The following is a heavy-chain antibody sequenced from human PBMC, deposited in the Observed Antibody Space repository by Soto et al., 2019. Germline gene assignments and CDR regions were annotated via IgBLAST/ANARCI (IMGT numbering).Heavy chain of an antibody. CDR1: GFSFSNYA. CDR2: ISADGTTT. CDR3: AKVFWEMAAIDPFDR. J-gene: IGHJ5*02. V-gene: IGHV3-23*01. Sequence: EVQLLESGGGLVQPGGSLRLSCVASGFSFSNYAMSWVRQAPGKGLEWVSSISADGTTTYDADSVKGRFTISRDSSKSTLYLQMNSLRVEDTADHLCAKVFWEMAAIDPFDRWGQGTLVTVSS. D-gene: IGHD3-3*01.